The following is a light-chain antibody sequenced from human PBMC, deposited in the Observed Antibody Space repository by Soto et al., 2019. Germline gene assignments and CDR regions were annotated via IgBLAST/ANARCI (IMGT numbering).Light chain of an antibody. CDR1: QSVNNN. CDR3: QQYNNWPGT. J-gene: IGKJ1*01. CDR2: GAS. Sequence: EIVMTQSPATLSVSPGERATLSCRASQSVNNNLAWYQQKPGQAPRLLIYGASTRATGIPARFSGSGSGTEFTLTINSLQSEDFAVYYCQQYNNWPGTFGQGTKVEIK. V-gene: IGKV3-15*01.